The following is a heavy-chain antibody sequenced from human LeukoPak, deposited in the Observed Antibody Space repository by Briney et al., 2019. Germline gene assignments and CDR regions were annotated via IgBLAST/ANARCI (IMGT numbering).Heavy chain of an antibody. CDR3: ARARVSGSQDFDY. J-gene: IGHJ4*02. Sequence: SETLSLTCAVYGGSFSGHYWSWIRQPPGKGLEWIGYIYYSGSTNYNPSLKSRVTISVDTSKNQFSLKLSSVTAADTAVYYCARARVSGSQDFDYWGQGTLVTVSS. CDR2: IYYSGST. V-gene: IGHV4-59*11. D-gene: IGHD1-26*01. CDR1: GGSFSGHY.